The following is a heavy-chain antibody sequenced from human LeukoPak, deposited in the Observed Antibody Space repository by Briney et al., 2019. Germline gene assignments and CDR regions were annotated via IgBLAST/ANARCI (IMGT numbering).Heavy chain of an antibody. J-gene: IGHJ4*02. Sequence: TRGSLRLSCAASGFTFSSYAMHWVRQAPGKGLEWVAVISYDGSNKYYADSVKGRFTISRDNSKNTLYLQMNSLRVEDTAVYYCAKDRWAVAGFDYWGQGTLVTVSS. D-gene: IGHD6-19*01. V-gene: IGHV3-30-3*01. CDR2: ISYDGSNK. CDR1: GFTFSSYA. CDR3: AKDRWAVAGFDY.